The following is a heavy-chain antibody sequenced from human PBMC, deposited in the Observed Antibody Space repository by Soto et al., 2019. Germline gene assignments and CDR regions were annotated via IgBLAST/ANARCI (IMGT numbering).Heavy chain of an antibody. CDR3: AITPMTTYYYYYGMDV. CDR2: INPSSGST. J-gene: IGHJ6*02. D-gene: IGHD4-17*01. CDR1: GYTFTSYY. V-gene: IGHV1-46*01. Sequence: GASVKVSCKASGYTFTSYYMHWVRQAPGQGLEWMGIINPSSGSTSYAQKFQGRVTMTRDTSTSTVYMELSSLRSEDTAVYYCAITPMTTYYYYYGMDVWGQGTTVTVSS.